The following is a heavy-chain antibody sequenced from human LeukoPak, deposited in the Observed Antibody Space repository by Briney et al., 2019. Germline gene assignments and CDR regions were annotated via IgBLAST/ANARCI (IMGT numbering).Heavy chain of an antibody. CDR1: GASISNYY. V-gene: IGHV4-4*07. CDR3: AREGLLWVGEEDYYYYGMDV. J-gene: IGHJ6*02. CDR2: IKTSGNT. Sequence: SETLSLTCTVSGASISNYYWNWIRQPAGKGLEWIGRIKTSGNTNYNPSLKSRATMSVDRSRSQYSLKLTSVTAADTAVYYCAREGLLWVGEEDYYYYGMDVWGQGTTVTVSS. D-gene: IGHD3-10*01.